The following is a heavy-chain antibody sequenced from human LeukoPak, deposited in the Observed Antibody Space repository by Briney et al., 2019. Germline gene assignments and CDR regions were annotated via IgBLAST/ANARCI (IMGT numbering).Heavy chain of an antibody. Sequence: PSETLSLTCTVSGGSISSYYWSWIRQPPGKGLEWIGYIYYSGSTNYNPSLKSRVTISVDTSKNQFSLKLSSVTAADTAVYYCARETTVVHFDYWGQGTLVTVSS. CDR2: IYYSGST. CDR1: GGSISSYY. V-gene: IGHV4-59*01. CDR3: ARETTVVHFDY. D-gene: IGHD4-23*01. J-gene: IGHJ4*02.